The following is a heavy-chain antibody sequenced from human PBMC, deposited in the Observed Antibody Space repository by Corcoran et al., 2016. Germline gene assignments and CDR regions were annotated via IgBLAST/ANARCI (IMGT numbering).Heavy chain of an antibody. CDR3: ASVVWPAACGGDCYPFDY. V-gene: IGHV1-69*01. D-gene: IGHD2-21*02. CDR2: IIPIFGTA. J-gene: IGHJ4*02. CDR1: GGTFSSYA. Sequence: QVQLVQSGAEVKKPGSSVKVSCKASGGTFSSYAISWVRQAPGQGLEWMGGIIPIFGTANYAQKFQGRVTITADASTSTAYRELSSLRSEDTAGYCCASVVWPAACGGDCYPFDYWGQGTLVTVAS.